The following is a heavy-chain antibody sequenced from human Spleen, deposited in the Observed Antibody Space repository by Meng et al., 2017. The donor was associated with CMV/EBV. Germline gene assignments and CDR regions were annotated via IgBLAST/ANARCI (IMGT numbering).Heavy chain of an antibody. V-gene: IGHV4-34*01. D-gene: IGHD2-15*01. J-gene: IGHJ6*02. CDR3: ASRGVYCSGGSCYPYYYGMDV. CDR1: GGSFSGYY. CDR2: VDHSGST. Sequence: GSLRLSCTVYGGSFSGYYWNWIRQSPGTGLEWIGEVDHSGSTNYSPSLKSRIAISVDTSKNQFPLKLTSLTAADTAVYYCASRGVYCSGGSCYPYYYGMDVWGQGTTVTVSS.